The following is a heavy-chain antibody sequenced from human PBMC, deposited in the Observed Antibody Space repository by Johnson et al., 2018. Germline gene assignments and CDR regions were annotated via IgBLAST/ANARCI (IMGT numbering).Heavy chain of an antibody. CDR3: TNDFTVRTEYYVTSGYLTY. J-gene: IGHJ4*02. CDR1: GFTFSTYD. Sequence: VQLVESGGGLVQPGGSLRLSCAASGFTFSTYDMHWVRQATGKGLEWVSVIGAAGGTYYPDSVNGRCTISRENAQNSLYLQMNSLRPEDTALYYCTNDFTVRTEYYVTSGYLTYWGQGTLVTVSS. V-gene: IGHV3-13*01. D-gene: IGHD3-22*01. CDR2: IGAAGGT.